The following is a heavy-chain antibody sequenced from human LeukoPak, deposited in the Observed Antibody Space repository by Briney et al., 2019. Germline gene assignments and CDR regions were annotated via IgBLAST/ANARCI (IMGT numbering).Heavy chain of an antibody. Sequence: GGSLRLSCAASGFTFSNYAMSWVRQAPGKGLEWVSVISGSGDSTYYADSVKGRFTISRDNSKNTLYLQMNSLRAEDTAVYYCAKGNIVVVFNWFAPWGQGTLVTVSS. J-gene: IGHJ5*02. CDR1: GFTFSNYA. CDR3: AKGNIVVVFNWFAP. V-gene: IGHV3-23*01. D-gene: IGHD2-2*01. CDR2: ISGSGDST.